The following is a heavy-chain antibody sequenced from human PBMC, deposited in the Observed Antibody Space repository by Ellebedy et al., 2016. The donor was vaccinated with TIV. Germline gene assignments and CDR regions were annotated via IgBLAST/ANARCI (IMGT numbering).Heavy chain of an antibody. CDR1: GYMFIGYF. J-gene: IGHJ5*02. CDR3: GREISDRPNWFDP. V-gene: IGHV1-2*04. CDR2: INPNTGGT. Sequence: AASVKVSCKASGYMFIGYFIHWVRQAPGQGLEWMGWINPNTGGTNYAQKCQGWITLTRDTSISTVYMEVTSDDTAVYYCGREISDRPNWFDPWGQGTLVTVSS.